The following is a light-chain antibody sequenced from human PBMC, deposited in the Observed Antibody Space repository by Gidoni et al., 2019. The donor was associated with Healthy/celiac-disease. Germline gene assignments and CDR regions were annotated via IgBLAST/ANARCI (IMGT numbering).Light chain of an antibody. V-gene: IGKV3-20*01. CDR1: QSVSSSY. CDR3: QQYGSSPLT. J-gene: IGKJ4*01. CDR2: GAS. Sequence: IVLTQSPGPLSLSPGERATLSCRASQSVSSSYLAWYQQKPGQAPRLLIYGASSRATGIPDRFSGSGSGKDFTLTISRLEPEDFAVYYCQQYGSSPLTFGGGTKVEIK.